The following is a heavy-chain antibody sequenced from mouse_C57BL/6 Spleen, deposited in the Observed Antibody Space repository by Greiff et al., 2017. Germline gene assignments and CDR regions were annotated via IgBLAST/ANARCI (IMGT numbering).Heavy chain of an antibody. CDR2: IYPSDSYT. D-gene: IGHD2-3*01. J-gene: IGHJ3*01. CDR3: ARRADGYQAWFAD. Sequence: VQLQQPGAELVKPGASVKLSCKASGYTFTSYWMQWVKQRPGQGLEWIGEIYPSDSYTNYNQKFKGKATLTVDTSSSTAYMQLSSLTSEDSAVYYCARRADGYQAWFADWGQGTLVTVS. CDR1: GYTFTSYW. V-gene: IGHV1-50*01.